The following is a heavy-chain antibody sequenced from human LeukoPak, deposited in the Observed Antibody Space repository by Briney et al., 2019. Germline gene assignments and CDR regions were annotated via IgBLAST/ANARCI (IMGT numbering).Heavy chain of an antibody. Sequence: GESLRLSCAASGFTFSSNWMSWVRQAPGKGLEWVANIKQDGSEKYYVDSVEGRFTISRDNAKNSLYLQMNSLRAEDTAIYYCAGGLNDYWGQGTLVTVSS. CDR1: GFTFSSNW. D-gene: IGHD3-16*01. CDR2: IKQDGSEK. V-gene: IGHV3-7*05. CDR3: AGGLNDY. J-gene: IGHJ4*02.